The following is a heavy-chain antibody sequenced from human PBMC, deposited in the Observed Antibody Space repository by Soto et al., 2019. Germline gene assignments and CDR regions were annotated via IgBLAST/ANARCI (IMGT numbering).Heavy chain of an antibody. V-gene: IGHV4-30-2*01. J-gene: IGHJ4*02. CDR2: VYHNGIT. CDR3: ARGSGSLFDH. D-gene: IGHD3-3*01. Sequence: QLQESGSGLVRPSQTLSLTCAVSGGSISSGGYSWTWIRQPPGKGLEWIGYVYHNGITSYNPSLRSRFTISVDRSKNDFSLELNSVTAADTAVYYCARGSGSLFDHWGQEILVSVSS. CDR1: GGSISSGGYS.